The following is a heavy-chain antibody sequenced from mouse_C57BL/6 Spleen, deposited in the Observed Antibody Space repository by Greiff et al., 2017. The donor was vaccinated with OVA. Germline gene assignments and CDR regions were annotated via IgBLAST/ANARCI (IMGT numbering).Heavy chain of an antibody. CDR3: ARSYYYSNPLDY. D-gene: IGHD2-5*01. CDR2: IYPGNGDT. CDR1: GYTFTSYN. Sequence: QVQLKESGAELVRPGASVKMSCKASGYTFTSYNMHWVKQTPRQGLEWIGAIYPGNGDTSYNQKFKGKATLTVDKSSSTAYMQLSSLTSEDSAVYFCARSYYYSNPLDYWGQGTTLTVSS. V-gene: IGHV1-12*01. J-gene: IGHJ2*01.